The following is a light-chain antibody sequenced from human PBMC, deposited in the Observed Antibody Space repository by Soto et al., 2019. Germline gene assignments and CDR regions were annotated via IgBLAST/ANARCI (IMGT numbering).Light chain of an antibody. CDR1: QSVSNSY. CDR2: GAS. Sequence: EIVLAQSPGTLSLSPGERATLSCRASQSVSNSYLAWYQQKPGQAPRLLIYGASSRATGIPDRFSGSGSGTDFTLTISRLEPEDFAVYFCQQYGSSRNTFGGGT. V-gene: IGKV3-20*01. CDR3: QQYGSSRNT. J-gene: IGKJ4*01.